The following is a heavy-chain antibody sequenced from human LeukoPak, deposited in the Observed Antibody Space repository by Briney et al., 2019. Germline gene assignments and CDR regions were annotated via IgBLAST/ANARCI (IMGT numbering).Heavy chain of an antibody. V-gene: IGHV3-30*18. CDR1: GFTFSSYG. CDR2: ISYDGSNK. J-gene: IGHJ4*02. CDR3: AKDHGIWNYYFDY. Sequence: GGSLRLSCAASGFTFSSYGMHWVRQAPGKGLEWVAVISYDGSNKYYADSVKGRFTISRDNSKNTLYLQMNSLRAEDTAVYYCAKDHGIWNYYFDYWGQGTLVTVSS. D-gene: IGHD1-7*01.